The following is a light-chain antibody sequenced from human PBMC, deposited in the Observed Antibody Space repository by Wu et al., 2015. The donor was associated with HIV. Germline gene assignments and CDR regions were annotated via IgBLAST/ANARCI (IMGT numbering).Light chain of an antibody. CDR1: QSVSSN. CDR2: GAS. V-gene: IGKV3-15*01. J-gene: IGKJ4*01. Sequence: EIVMTQSPATLSVSPGERATLSCRASQSVSSNLAWYQQKPGQAPRLLIYGASTRATGIPARFSGSGSGTEFTLTISSMQSEDFAVYYCQQYNNWPKDARFGGGTKVEI. CDR3: QQYNNWPKDAR.